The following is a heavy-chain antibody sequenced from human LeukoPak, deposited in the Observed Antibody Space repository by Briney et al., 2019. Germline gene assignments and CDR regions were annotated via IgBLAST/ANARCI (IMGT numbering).Heavy chain of an antibody. D-gene: IGHD1-1*01. CDR1: GFTFSSYW. CDR3: ARDPPYTTGAAFDI. J-gene: IGHJ3*02. V-gene: IGHV3-7*01. Sequence: GSLRLSCAASGFTFSSYWMTWVRQAPGKGLEWVADINEDGSEKHYVDSVKGRFTISRDNAKNSLYLQMNSLRAEDTAVYYCARDPPYTTGAAFDIWGQGTLVTVSS. CDR2: INEDGSEK.